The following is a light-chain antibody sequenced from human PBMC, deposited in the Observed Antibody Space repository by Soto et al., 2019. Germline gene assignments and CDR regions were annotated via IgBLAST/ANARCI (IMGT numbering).Light chain of an antibody. Sequence: EIVLTQSPATLSLSPGERATLSCRASQSIRNFLAWYQQKPGQPPRLLIYAASNRATGIPARFSGSGSGTDFTLTIISLEPEDFAVYYCQQRGSWPPLTFGGGTKVEIK. CDR2: AAS. V-gene: IGKV3-11*01. CDR3: QQRGSWPPLT. J-gene: IGKJ4*01. CDR1: QSIRNF.